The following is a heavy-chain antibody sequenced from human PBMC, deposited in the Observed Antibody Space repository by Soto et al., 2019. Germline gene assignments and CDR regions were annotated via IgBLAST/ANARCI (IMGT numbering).Heavy chain of an antibody. D-gene: IGHD1-7*01. V-gene: IGHV3-30-3*01. CDR3: ARDPEVNNWNYIFGAHNYYGMAV. J-gene: IGHJ6*02. CDR2: ISYDGSKK. CDR1: GFTFSSYA. Sequence: QVQLVESGGGVVQPGRSLRLSCAASGFTFSSYAMHRVRQAPGKGLEWVAVISYDGSKKYYADSVKGRFTISRDNSKNKLYLKRNSLRAEDTAVYYCARDPEVNNWNYIFGAHNYYGMAVWGQGTTVTVSS.